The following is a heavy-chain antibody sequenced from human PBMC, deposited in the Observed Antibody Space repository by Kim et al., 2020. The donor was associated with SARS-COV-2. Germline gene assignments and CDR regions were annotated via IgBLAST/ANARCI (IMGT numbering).Heavy chain of an antibody. CDR2: INPSGGST. CDR3: AREGISGSIAARFIDP. CDR1: GYTFTSYY. Sequence: ASVKVSCKASGYTFTSYYMHWVRQAPGQGLEWMGIINPSGGSTSYAQKFQGRVTMTRDTSTSTVYMELSSLRSEDTAVYYCAREGISGSIAARFIDPWGQGTLVTVSS. V-gene: IGHV1-46*01. J-gene: IGHJ5*02. D-gene: IGHD6-6*01.